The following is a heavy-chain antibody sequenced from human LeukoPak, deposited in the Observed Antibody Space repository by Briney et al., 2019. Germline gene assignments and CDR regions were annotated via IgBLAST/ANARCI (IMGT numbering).Heavy chain of an antibody. D-gene: IGHD2-21*02. J-gene: IGHJ5*02. Sequence: SETLSLTCSVSGGSISSTSYYWGWIRQSPGKGLEWIGSIYYSGSTYYNPSLKSRVTISVDTSSNQFSLKLSSVTAADTAVYYCARGTNCGGDCYSRYNWFDPWGQGTLVTVSS. V-gene: IGHV4-39*07. CDR1: GGSISSTSYY. CDR3: ARGTNCGGDCYSRYNWFDP. CDR2: IYYSGST.